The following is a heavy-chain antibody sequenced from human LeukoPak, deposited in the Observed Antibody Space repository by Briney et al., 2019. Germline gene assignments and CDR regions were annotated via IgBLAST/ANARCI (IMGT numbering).Heavy chain of an antibody. J-gene: IGHJ4*02. Sequence: PGGSLRLSCAASGFIFSDYGMSWVRQAPGKGLEWVSAISGSGGSTYYADSVKGRFTISRGNSKNTLYLQMNSLRAEDTAVYYCAKSPTHTNWGQGTLVTVSS. CDR2: ISGSGGST. V-gene: IGHV3-23*01. D-gene: IGHD1-26*01. CDR1: GFIFSDYG. CDR3: AKSPTHTN.